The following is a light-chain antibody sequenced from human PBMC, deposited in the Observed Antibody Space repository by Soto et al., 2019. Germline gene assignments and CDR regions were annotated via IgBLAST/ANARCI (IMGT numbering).Light chain of an antibody. J-gene: IGKJ1*01. CDR2: DAS. Sequence: IRMTQSPSTQSASIGDRVTVTCRASQSIGDSLAWYQHKPGRAPKLLIYDASTLESGVPSRFSGGGSGTDFTLTIRRLQPDAFATYYCQQSYSTPRTFGQGTKVDIK. CDR1: QSIGDS. V-gene: IGKV1-5*03. CDR3: QQSYSTPRT.